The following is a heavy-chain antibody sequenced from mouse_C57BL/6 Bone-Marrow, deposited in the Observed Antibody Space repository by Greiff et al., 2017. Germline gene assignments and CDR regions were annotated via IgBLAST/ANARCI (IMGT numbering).Heavy chain of an antibody. J-gene: IGHJ3*01. CDR1: GYTFTDYY. D-gene: IGHD1-1*01. CDR2: INPNNGGT. CDR3: ASVSSPFAY. Sequence: EVQLQQSGPELVKPGASVKISCKASGYTFTDYYMNWVKQSHGKSLEWIGDINPNNGGTSYNQKFKGKATLTVDKSSSTAYMELRSLTSEDSAVYYCASVSSPFAYWGQGTLVTVSA. V-gene: IGHV1-26*01.